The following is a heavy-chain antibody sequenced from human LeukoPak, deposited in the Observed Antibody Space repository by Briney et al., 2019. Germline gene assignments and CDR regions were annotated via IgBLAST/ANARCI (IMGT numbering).Heavy chain of an antibody. CDR2: INHSGST. CDR1: GGSFSGYY. Sequence: PSETLSLTCAVYGGSFSGYYWSWIRQPPGKGLEWIGEINHSGSTNYNPSLKSRVTISVDTSKNQFSLKLSSVTAADTAVYYCARPITMRAPYYYGMDVWGQGTTVTVSS. V-gene: IGHV4-34*01. J-gene: IGHJ6*02. D-gene: IGHD3-3*01. CDR3: ARPITMRAPYYYGMDV.